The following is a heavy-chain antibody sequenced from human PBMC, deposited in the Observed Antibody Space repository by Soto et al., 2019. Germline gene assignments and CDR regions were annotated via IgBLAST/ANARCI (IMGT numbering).Heavy chain of an antibody. V-gene: IGHV1-69*01. CDR3: ARVGPAHYYDSSGYYSPLDY. Sequence: QVQLVQPGAEVKKPGSSVKVSCKASGDTFSSYAINWVRQAPGQGLEWMGGIIPMFGTANYAQKFKGRVTITADESTSTVYMELSSLRSEDTAVYYCARVGPAHYYDSSGYYSPLDYWGQGTLVTVSS. J-gene: IGHJ4*02. CDR2: IIPMFGTA. D-gene: IGHD3-22*01. CDR1: GDTFSSYA.